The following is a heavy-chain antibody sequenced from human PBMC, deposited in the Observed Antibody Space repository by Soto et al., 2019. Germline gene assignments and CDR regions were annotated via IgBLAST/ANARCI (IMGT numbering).Heavy chain of an antibody. D-gene: IGHD1-1*01. Sequence: QLQLQESGSGLVKPSQTLSLTCAVSGGSISSGGYSWSWIRQPPGKGLEWIGYIYHSGSTYYNPSLKSRGTISVDRSMNQFSLKLSSVTAADTAVYYCARARYYWNDGYYSYCGMDVWGQGTTVTVSS. CDR3: ARARYYWNDGYYSYCGMDV. J-gene: IGHJ6*02. CDR2: IYHSGST. V-gene: IGHV4-30-2*01. CDR1: GGSISSGGYS.